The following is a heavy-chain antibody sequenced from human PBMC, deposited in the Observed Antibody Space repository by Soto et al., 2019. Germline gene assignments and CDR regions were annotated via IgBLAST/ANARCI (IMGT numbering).Heavy chain of an antibody. J-gene: IGHJ6*03. Sequence: SETQSLTCTVSGGSISSYYWSWIRQPPGKGLEWIGYIYYSGSTNYNPSLKSRVTISVDTSKNQFSLKLSSVTAADTAVYYCARLPGDIVVVPAAPPYYYMDVWGKGTTVTVSS. CDR3: ARLPGDIVVVPAAPPYYYMDV. D-gene: IGHD2-2*01. CDR1: GGSISSYY. CDR2: IYYSGST. V-gene: IGHV4-59*08.